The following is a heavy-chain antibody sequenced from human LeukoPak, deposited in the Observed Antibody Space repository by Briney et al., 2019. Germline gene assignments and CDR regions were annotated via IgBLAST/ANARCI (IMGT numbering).Heavy chain of an antibody. Sequence: SETLSLTCTVSGGSISSYYCSWFRQPPGKGLEWIGYINHSGSTNYNPSLRSRATISVDTSKNQISLKLSSVTAADTAVYYCARHGNFYGSSGYYYGFDYWGQGTLVTVSS. CDR2: INHSGST. CDR3: ARHGNFYGSSGYYYGFDY. V-gene: IGHV4-59*08. D-gene: IGHD3-22*01. CDR1: GGSISSYY. J-gene: IGHJ4*02.